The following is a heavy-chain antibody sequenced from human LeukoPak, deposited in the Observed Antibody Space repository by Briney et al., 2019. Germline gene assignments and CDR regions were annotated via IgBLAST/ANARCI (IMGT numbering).Heavy chain of an antibody. CDR3: ARYVWGSYPTFEDY. CDR1: GGSISSGDYY. D-gene: IGHD3-16*02. J-gene: IGHJ4*02. V-gene: IGHV4-30-4*08. Sequence: SQTLSLTCTVSGGSISSGDYYWSWIRQPPGKGLEWIGYIYYSGSTYYNPSLKSRVTISVDTSKNQFSLKLSSVTAADTAVYYCARYVWGSYPTFEDYWGQGTLVTVSS. CDR2: IYYSGST.